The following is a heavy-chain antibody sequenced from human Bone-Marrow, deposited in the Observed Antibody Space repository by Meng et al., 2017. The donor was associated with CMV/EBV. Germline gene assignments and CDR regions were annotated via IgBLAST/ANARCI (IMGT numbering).Heavy chain of an antibody. D-gene: IGHD6-13*01. V-gene: IGHV3-30-3*01. Sequence: FNLSSYAMHWVRQAPGKGLEWVAVISYDGSNKYYADSVKGRFTISRDNSKNTLYLQMNSLRAEDTAVYYCARDRASSSWLLYNWFDPWGQGTLVTVSS. CDR2: ISYDGSNK. CDR3: ARDRASSSWLLYNWFDP. CDR1: FNLSSYA. J-gene: IGHJ5*02.